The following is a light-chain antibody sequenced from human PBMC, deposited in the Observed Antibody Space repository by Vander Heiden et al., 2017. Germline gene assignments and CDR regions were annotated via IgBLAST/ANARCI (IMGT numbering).Light chain of an antibody. CDR3: CSYAGSSTFGV. CDR1: SSDVGRSNL. V-gene: IGLV2-23*02. J-gene: IGLJ3*02. CDR2: EVS. Sequence: QSALTQPASLPGSPGQSITIPCPGTSSDVGRSNLVSWYQQHPGKAPKLMIYEVSKRPSGVSNRFSGSKSGNTASLTISGLQAEDEADYCCCSYAGSSTFGVFGGGTKLTVL.